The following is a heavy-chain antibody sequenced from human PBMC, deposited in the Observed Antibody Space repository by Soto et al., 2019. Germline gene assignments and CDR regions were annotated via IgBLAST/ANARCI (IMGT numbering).Heavy chain of an antibody. D-gene: IGHD3-10*01. CDR1: GGSISSSSYY. CDR3: ARHSLPIYLWFGELSSWFDP. CDR2: IYYSGST. Sequence: SETLSLTCTVSGGSISSSSYYWGWIRQPPGKGLEWIGSIYYSGSTYYNPSLKSRVTISVDTSKNQFSLKLSSVTAADTAVYYCARHSLPIYLWFGELSSWFDPWGQGTLVTVSS. V-gene: IGHV4-39*01. J-gene: IGHJ5*02.